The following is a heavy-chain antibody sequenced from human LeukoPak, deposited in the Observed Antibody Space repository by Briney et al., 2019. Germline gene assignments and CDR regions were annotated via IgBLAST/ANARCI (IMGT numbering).Heavy chain of an antibody. CDR3: AKDLVFDWLFVGIDY. J-gene: IGHJ4*02. CDR1: GFTFSSYG. CDR2: ISGSGGST. V-gene: IGHV3-23*01. Sequence: PGGSLRLSCAASGFTFSSYGMSWVRQAPGKGLEWVSAISGSGGSTYYADSVKGRFTISRDNSKNTLYLQMNSLRAEDTAVYYCAKDLVFDWLFVGIDYWAREPWSPSPQ. D-gene: IGHD3-9*01.